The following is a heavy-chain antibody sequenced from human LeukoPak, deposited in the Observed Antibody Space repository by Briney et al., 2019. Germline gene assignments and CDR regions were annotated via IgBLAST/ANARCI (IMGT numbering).Heavy chain of an antibody. CDR2: IIPILGIA. J-gene: IGHJ4*02. CDR3: ARDPTQWLVPDY. CDR1: GGTFSSYA. D-gene: IGHD6-19*01. Sequence: GASVKVSCKASGGTFSSYAISWVRQAPGQGLEWMGRIIPILGIANYAQKFQGRVTITADKSTSTAYMELSSLRSEDTAVYYCARDPTQWLVPDYWGQGTLVTVSS. V-gene: IGHV1-69*04.